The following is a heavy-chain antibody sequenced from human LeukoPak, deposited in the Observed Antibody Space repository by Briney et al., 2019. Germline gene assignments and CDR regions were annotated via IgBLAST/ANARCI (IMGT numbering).Heavy chain of an antibody. J-gene: IGHJ4*02. CDR1: GYSFTDYY. Sequence: GASVKVSSKASGYSFTDYYMHWVRQAPGQGLEWMGWINPNSGGTDYAQKFQGRVTMTRDTSINTAYMEVIRLTSDDTAVYYCAKVGSNGYYYLNFDSWGQGTLVTVSS. D-gene: IGHD3-22*01. CDR3: AKVGSNGYYYLNFDS. CDR2: INPNSGGT. V-gene: IGHV1-2*02.